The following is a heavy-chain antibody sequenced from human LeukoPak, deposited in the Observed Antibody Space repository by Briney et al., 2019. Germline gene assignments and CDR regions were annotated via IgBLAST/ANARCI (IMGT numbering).Heavy chain of an antibody. CDR3: AREPRRYGSGYPYNWFDP. V-gene: IGHV3-30*04. CDR2: ISYDGSNK. CDR1: GFTFSSYA. Sequence: GGSLRLSCAASGFTFSSYAMHWVRQAPGKGLEWVAVISYDGSNKYYADSVKGRFTISRDNSKNTLYLQMNSLRAEDTAVYYCAREPRRYGSGYPYNWFDPWGQGTLVTVSS. D-gene: IGHD3-10*01. J-gene: IGHJ5*02.